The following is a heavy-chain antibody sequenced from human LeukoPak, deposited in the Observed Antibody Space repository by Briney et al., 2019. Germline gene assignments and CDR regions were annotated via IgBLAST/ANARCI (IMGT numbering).Heavy chain of an antibody. CDR3: ARDSPKPATVVTPGYFDY. D-gene: IGHD4-23*01. CDR1: GFTFDDYA. Sequence: PGGSLRLSCAASGFTFDDYAMHWVRQAPGKGLEWVSGVTWNSGSIAYADSVKGRFTISRDNAKNSLYLHMSSLRAEDTAVYYCARDSPKPATVVTPGYFDYWGQGTLVTVSS. J-gene: IGHJ4*02. V-gene: IGHV3-9*01. CDR2: VTWNSGSI.